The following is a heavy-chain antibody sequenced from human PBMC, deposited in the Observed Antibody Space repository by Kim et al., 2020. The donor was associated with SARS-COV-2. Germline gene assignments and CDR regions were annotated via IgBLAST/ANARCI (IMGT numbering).Heavy chain of an antibody. D-gene: IGHD6-19*01. CDR3: ARGSRGSGWYFLDY. Sequence: AQKLQGRVTMTTDTSTSTAYMELRSLRSDDTAVYYCARGSRGSGWYFLDYWGQGTLVTVSS. V-gene: IGHV1-18*01. J-gene: IGHJ4*02.